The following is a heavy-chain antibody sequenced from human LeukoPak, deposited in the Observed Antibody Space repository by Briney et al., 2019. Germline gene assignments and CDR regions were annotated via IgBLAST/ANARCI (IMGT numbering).Heavy chain of an antibody. CDR2: ISDTGNT. CDR3: AKAPVTTCRGAFCYPFDY. V-gene: IGHV3-23*01. D-gene: IGHD2-15*01. J-gene: IGHJ4*01. CDR1: GFTFSSYW. Sequence: GGSLRLSCAVSGFTFSSYWMSWVRQAPGKGLEWVSAISDTGNTYHADSVKGRFTISRDSSKNTLFLQMNRLRPEDAAVYYCAKAPVTTCRGAFCYPFDYWGLGTLVTVSS.